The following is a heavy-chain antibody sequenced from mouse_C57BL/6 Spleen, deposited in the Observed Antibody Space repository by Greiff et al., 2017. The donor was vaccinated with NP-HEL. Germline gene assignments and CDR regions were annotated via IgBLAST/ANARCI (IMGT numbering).Heavy chain of an antibody. V-gene: IGHV5-4*01. CDR3: ARDRTGTGYFDY. CDR1: GFTFSSYA. CDR2: ISDGGSYT. Sequence: DVMLVESGGGLVKPGGSLKLSCAASGFTFSSYAMSWVRQTPEKRLEWVATISDGGSYTYYPDNVKGRFTISRDNAKNNLYLQMSHLKSEDTAMYYCARDRTGTGYFDYWGQGTTLTVSS. D-gene: IGHD4-1*01. J-gene: IGHJ2*01.